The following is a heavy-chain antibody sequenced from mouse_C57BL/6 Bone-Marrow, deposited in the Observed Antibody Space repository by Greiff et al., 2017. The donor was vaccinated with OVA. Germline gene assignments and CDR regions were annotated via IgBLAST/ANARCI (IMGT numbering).Heavy chain of an antibody. CDR3: AREFITTVVARESVDV. CDR1: GYAFSSSW. J-gene: IGHJ1*03. CDR2: IYPGDGDH. Sequence: QVQLQQSGPELVKPGASVKISCKASGYAFSSSWMNWVKQRPGKGLEWIGRIYPGDGDHNYNGKFKGKATLTADKSSSTAYMQLSSLTSEDSAVCFCAREFITTVVARESVDVWGTGTTVTVSS. D-gene: IGHD1-1*01. V-gene: IGHV1-82*01.